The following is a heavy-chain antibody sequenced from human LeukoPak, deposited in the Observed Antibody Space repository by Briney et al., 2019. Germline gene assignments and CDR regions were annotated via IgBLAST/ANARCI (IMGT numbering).Heavy chain of an antibody. Sequence: GSLRLSCAASGFTFSDAWMSWIRQPPGKGLEWIGEINHSGSTNYNPSLKSRVTISVDTSKNQFSLKLSSVTAADTAVYYCARGSMVRGVIIVPPFDYWGQGTLVTVSS. CDR2: INHSGST. V-gene: IGHV4-34*01. J-gene: IGHJ4*02. D-gene: IGHD3-10*01. CDR3: ARGSMVRGVIIVPPFDY. CDR1: GFTFSDAW.